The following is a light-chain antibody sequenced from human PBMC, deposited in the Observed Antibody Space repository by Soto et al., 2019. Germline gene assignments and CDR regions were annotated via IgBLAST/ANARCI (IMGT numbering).Light chain of an antibody. J-gene: IGLJ1*01. Sequence: QSVLTQPPSVSGSHGQSGAISCTGTSSDVGSYNRVSWYQQPPGAAPKLMIYEVSNRPSGVPDRFSGSKSGNTASLTISGLQAEDEADYYCNSYTGSSTYVFGTGTKVTVL. CDR3: NSYTGSSTYV. CDR2: EVS. V-gene: IGLV2-18*02. CDR1: SSDVGSYNR.